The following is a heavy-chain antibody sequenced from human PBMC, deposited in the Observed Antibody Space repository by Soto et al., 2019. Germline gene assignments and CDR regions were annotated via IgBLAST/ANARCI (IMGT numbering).Heavy chain of an antibody. V-gene: IGHV1-69*13. CDR2: IIPIFGTA. D-gene: IGHD4-17*01. J-gene: IGHJ6*02. CDR3: ARVQGDYGGNPGDYYYYGMDV. CDR1: GGTFSSYA. Sequence: SVKVSCKASGGTFSSYAISWVRQAPGQGLEWMGGIIPIFGTANYAQKFQGRVTITADESTSTAYMELSSLRSEDTAVYYCARVQGDYGGNPGDYYYYGMDVWGQGTTVTVSS.